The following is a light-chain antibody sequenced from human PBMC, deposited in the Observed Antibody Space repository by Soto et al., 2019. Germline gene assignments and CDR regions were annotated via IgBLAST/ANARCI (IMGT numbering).Light chain of an antibody. V-gene: IGLV2-8*01. J-gene: IGLJ3*02. CDR1: SSDVGGHNS. CDR2: EVN. Sequence: QSALTQPPSASGSPGQSVTISCTGTSSDVGGHNSVSWYQQHPGKAPKLMIYEVNKRPSGVPDRFSGSKSGNTASLTVSGLQAEDEADYYCISYAGSSNLVFGGGTKVTVL. CDR3: ISYAGSSNLV.